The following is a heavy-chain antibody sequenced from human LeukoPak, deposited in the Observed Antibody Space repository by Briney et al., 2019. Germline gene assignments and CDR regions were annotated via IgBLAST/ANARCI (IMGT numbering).Heavy chain of an antibody. J-gene: IGHJ4*02. CDR3: ARHQIVGATRSPFDY. Sequence: GESLKISCKGSGYSFTTYCIGWVRQMPGKGLEWMGIIYPGDSDTRYSPSFQGQVTISADKSISTAYLQWSSLKASDTAMYYCARHQIVGATRSPFDYWGQGTLVTVSS. CDR1: GYSFTTYC. V-gene: IGHV5-51*01. CDR2: IYPGDSDT. D-gene: IGHD1-26*01.